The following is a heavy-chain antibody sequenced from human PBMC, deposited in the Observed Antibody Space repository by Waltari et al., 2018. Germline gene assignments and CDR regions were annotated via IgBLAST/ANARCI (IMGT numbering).Heavy chain of an antibody. CDR3: ARGGSGGTYGLFDY. CDR2: IKTDGSTA. Sequence: VQLVESGGALVQPGGSLRLSCVGSGFTFGSYWMHWVRQVPGKGLIGVSRIKTDGSTAEYVDSVKGRFTISRDNADNTMYLQMNSLRAEDTAVYYCARGGSGGTYGLFDYWGQGTLVTVSS. V-gene: IGHV3-74*01. D-gene: IGHD2-15*01. J-gene: IGHJ4*02. CDR1: GFTFGSYW.